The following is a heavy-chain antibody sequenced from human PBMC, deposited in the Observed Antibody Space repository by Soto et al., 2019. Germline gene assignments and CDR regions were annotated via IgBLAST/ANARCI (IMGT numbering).Heavy chain of an antibody. D-gene: IGHD1-26*01. CDR3: IWESKFYSAWR. Sequence: VQVVESGGGLVKPGGSLRLSCTVSGLTFSDAWLNWVRQAPGKGLEWVGRIKSKAGSATPDYAAPVKGRFTISRDDSQGRLDLQMNSLQTDDTAVYYCIWESKFYSAWRWGQGTLVTFST. V-gene: IGHV3-15*07. CDR1: GLTFSDAW. J-gene: IGHJ4*02. CDR2: IKSKAGSATP.